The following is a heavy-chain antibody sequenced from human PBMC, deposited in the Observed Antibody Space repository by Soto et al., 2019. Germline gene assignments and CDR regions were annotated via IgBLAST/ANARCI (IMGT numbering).Heavy chain of an antibody. J-gene: IGHJ4*02. D-gene: IGHD1-26*01. CDR3: AKGLGSYYFDY. CDR1: GFTFSSYG. V-gene: IGHV3-30*18. CDR2: ISYDGSNK. Sequence: GGSLRLSCAASGFTFSSYGMHWVRQAPGKGLEWVAVISYDGSNKYYADSVKGRFTISRDNSKNTLYLQMNSLRAEDTAVYYCAKGLGSYYFDYWGQGTLVTVSS.